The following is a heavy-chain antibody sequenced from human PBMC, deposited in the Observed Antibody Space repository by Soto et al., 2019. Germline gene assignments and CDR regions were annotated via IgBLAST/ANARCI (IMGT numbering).Heavy chain of an antibody. J-gene: IGHJ3*02. D-gene: IGHD3-10*01. Sequence: SETLSLTCTVSGGSISSGCYYWSWIRQHPGQGLEWIGYIYYSGSTYYNPSLKSRFTISVDTSKNQFSLKLSSVTAADTAVYYCAIHGAREAFDIWGQGTMVTVSS. CDR3: AIHGAREAFDI. CDR1: GGSISSGCYY. CDR2: IYYSGST. V-gene: IGHV4-31*03.